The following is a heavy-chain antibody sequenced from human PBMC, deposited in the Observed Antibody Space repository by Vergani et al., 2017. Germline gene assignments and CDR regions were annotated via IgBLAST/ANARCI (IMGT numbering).Heavy chain of an antibody. CDR2: ISSSGSTI. D-gene: IGHD3-10*01. Sequence: QVQLVESGGGLVKPGGSLRLSCAASGFTFSDYYMSWIRQAPGKGLEWVSYISSSGSTIYYADSVKGRFTISRDNSKNTLYLQMNSLRAEDTAVYYCAKGFVTAMVRGDAFDIWGQGTMVTVSS. V-gene: IGHV3-11*01. CDR3: AKGFVTAMVRGDAFDI. CDR1: GFTFSDYY. J-gene: IGHJ3*02.